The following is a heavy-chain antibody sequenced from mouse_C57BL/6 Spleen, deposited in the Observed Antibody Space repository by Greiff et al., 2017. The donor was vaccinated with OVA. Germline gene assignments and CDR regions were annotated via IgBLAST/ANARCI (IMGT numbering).Heavy chain of an antibody. CDR2: IATETGGT. J-gene: IGHJ2*01. CDR1: GYKFTDYE. CDR3: TPLGYVDY. D-gene: IGHD6-1*01. V-gene: IGHV1-15*01. Sequence: QVQLQQSGAELVRPGASVTLSCKASGYKFTDYEMHWVKQTTVHGLEWIGAIATETGGTAYNQKFKGKAILTADKSSSTAYMELLSLTSEDSAVYYCTPLGYVDYGGQGTTLTVSS.